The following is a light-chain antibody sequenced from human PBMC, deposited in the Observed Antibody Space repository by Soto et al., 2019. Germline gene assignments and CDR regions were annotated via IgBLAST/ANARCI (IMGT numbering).Light chain of an antibody. CDR1: QSIDTW. CDR2: KAS. J-gene: IGKJ2*01. Sequence: DIQMTQSPSTLSASVGDRVTITCRASQSIDTWLAWYQQKPGTAPKLLIYKASTLESGVPSRFSGSRPGTEFTLTVSSLQPDDFATYYCQQYNDSFPYTFGQGTKLQI. V-gene: IGKV1-5*03. CDR3: QQYNDSFPYT.